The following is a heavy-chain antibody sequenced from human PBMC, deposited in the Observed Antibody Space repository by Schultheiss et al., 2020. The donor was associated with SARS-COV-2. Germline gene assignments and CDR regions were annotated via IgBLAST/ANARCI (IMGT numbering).Heavy chain of an antibody. J-gene: IGHJ3*02. CDR2: IYAGGNT. V-gene: IGHV4-4*07. Sequence: SETLSLTCTVSGGSISGHYWSWIRQPAGKGPECIGRIYAGGNTNYNPSLKSRVTMSVDTSKNQFSLRLNSVTAADTAVYYCAREGGSYDHAFDIWGQGTTVTVSS. D-gene: IGHD1-26*01. CDR1: GGSISGHY. CDR3: AREGGSYDHAFDI.